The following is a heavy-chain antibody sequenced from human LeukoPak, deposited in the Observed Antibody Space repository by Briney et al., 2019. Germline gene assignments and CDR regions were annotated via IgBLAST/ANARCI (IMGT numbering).Heavy chain of an antibody. D-gene: IGHD2-21*02. CDR2: INHSGST. J-gene: IGHJ4*02. CDR3: ARDVVVTAIRDY. Sequence: PSETLSLTCAVYGGSFSGYYWSWIRQPPGKGLEWIGEINHSGSTNYNPSLKSRVTISVDTSKNQFSLKLSSVTAADTAVYYCARDVVVTAIRDYWGQGTLVTVSS. V-gene: IGHV4-34*01. CDR1: GGSFSGYY.